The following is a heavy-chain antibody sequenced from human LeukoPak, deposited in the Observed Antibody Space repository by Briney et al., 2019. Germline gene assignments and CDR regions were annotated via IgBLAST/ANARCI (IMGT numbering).Heavy chain of an antibody. CDR1: GFTFSSYS. J-gene: IGHJ4*02. Sequence: GGSLRLSCAASGFTFSSYSMNWVRQAPGKGLEWVSYISSSSSTIYYADSVKGRFTISRDNAKNSLYLQMNSLRAEDTAVYYCARDSVWGFDYWGQGTLVTVSS. CDR2: ISSSSSTI. V-gene: IGHV3-48*01. D-gene: IGHD5/OR15-5a*01. CDR3: ARDSVWGFDY.